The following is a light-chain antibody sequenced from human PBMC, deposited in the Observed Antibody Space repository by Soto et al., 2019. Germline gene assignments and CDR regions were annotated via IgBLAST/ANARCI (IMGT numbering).Light chain of an antibody. CDR3: QTWGTGLVV. CDR1: SGHSSYA. J-gene: IGLJ2*01. V-gene: IGLV4-69*01. Sequence: QAVLTQSPSASASLGASVKLTCTLSSGHSSYAIARHQQQPEKGPRYLMKLNSDGSHSKGDGIPDRFSGSSSGAERYLTISSLQSEDEADYYCQTWGTGLVVFGGGTKVTVL. CDR2: LNSDGSH.